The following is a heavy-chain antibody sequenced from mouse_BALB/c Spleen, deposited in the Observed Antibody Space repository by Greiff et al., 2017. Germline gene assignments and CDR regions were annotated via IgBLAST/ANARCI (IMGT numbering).Heavy chain of an antibody. CDR2: ILPGSGST. J-gene: IGHJ3*01. CDR1: GYTFSSYW. CDR3: ARYSWFAY. Sequence: VQLQQSGAELMKPGASVKISCKATGYTFSSYWIAWVKQRPGHGLEWIGEILPGSGSTNYNEKFKGQATFSADTSSNTAYMQLSSLTSEDSAVYYCARYSWFAYWGQGTLVTVSA. V-gene: IGHV1-9*01.